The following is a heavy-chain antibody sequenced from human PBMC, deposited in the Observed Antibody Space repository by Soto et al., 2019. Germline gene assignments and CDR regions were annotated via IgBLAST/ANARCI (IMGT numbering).Heavy chain of an antibody. J-gene: IGHJ4*02. CDR3: STVDTAMVHGFDY. CDR1: GFTFSNAW. V-gene: IGHV3-15*07. CDR2: IKSKTDGGTT. D-gene: IGHD5-18*01. Sequence: SLRLSCAASGFTFSNAWMNWVRQAPGKGLEWVGRIKSKTDGGTTDYAAPVKGRFTISRDDSKNTLYLQMNSLKTEDTAVYYCSTVDTAMVHGFDYWGQGTLVTVSS.